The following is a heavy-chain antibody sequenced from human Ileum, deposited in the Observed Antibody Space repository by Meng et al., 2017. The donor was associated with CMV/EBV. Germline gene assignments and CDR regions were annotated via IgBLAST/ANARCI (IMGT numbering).Heavy chain of an antibody. CDR3: ARAGELGYCSSTSCYPLYYYYGMDV. J-gene: IGHJ6*02. Sequence: SETLSLTCTVSGGSVSSGSYYWSWIRQPPGKGREWIGYIYYSGSTNYNPSLKSRVTISVDTSKNQFSLKLSSVTAADTAVYYCARAGELGYCSSTSCYPLYYYYGMDVWGQGTTVTVSS. CDR1: GGSVSSGSYY. D-gene: IGHD2-2*03. CDR2: IYYSGST. V-gene: IGHV4-61*01.